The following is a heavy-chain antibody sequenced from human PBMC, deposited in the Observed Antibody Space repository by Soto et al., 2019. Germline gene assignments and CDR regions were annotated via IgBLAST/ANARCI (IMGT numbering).Heavy chain of an antibody. D-gene: IGHD3-22*01. Sequence: ASVKVSCKASGYTFTGYYMHWVRQAPGQGLEWMGWINPNSGGTNYAQKFQGWVTMTRDTSISTAYMELSRLRSDDTAVYYCAREAASAYYYDSSGSNDAFDIWGQGTMVTVSS. J-gene: IGHJ3*02. CDR1: GYTFTGYY. CDR2: INPNSGGT. V-gene: IGHV1-2*04. CDR3: AREAASAYYYDSSGSNDAFDI.